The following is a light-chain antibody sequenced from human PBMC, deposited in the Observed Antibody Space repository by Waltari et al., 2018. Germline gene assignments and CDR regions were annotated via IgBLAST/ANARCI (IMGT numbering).Light chain of an antibody. CDR1: QYISTN. J-gene: IGKJ2*02. CDR3: QQYNTWPPGT. CDR2: SAS. V-gene: IGKV3-15*01. Sequence: ETVMTQSPAALSVSPGERATLSCRPSQYISTNLAWYQHKPGKPPRLRIPSASTSGTGVPARFSGSGSGTEVSLTISSLQSEDSAIYFCQQYNTWPPGTFGQGTKLEIK.